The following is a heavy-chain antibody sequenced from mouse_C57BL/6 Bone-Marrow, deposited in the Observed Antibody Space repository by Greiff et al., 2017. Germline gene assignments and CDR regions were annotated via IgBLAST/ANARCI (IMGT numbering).Heavy chain of an antibody. J-gene: IGHJ1*03. CDR3: TTDYYGSSLYWYFDV. V-gene: IGHV14-4*01. CDR1: GFNIKDDY. D-gene: IGHD1-1*01. CDR2: IDPENGDT. Sequence: VQLQQSGAELVRPGASVKLSCTASGFNIKDDYMHWVKQRPEQGLEWIGWIDPENGDTEYASKFQGKATITADPSSNTAYLQLSSLTSEDTAVYYCTTDYYGSSLYWYFDVWGTGTTVTVSS.